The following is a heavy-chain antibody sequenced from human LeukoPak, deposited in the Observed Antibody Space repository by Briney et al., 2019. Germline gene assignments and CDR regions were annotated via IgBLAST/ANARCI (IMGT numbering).Heavy chain of an antibody. CDR2: ISSGGSTI. D-gene: IGHD1-7*01. CDR3: AKAKYITGTTLGFDY. J-gene: IGHJ4*02. CDR1: GFTFSDYY. V-gene: IGHV3-11*01. Sequence: GGSLRLSCAASGFTFSDYYMSWIRQAPGKGLEWVSYISSGGSTIYYADSVKGRFTISRDNSKNTLYLQMNSLRAEDTAVYYCAKAKYITGTTLGFDYWGQGTLVTVSS.